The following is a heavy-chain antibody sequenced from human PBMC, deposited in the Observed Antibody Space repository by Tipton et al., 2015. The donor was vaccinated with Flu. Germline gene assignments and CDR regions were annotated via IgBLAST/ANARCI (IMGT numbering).Heavy chain of an antibody. V-gene: IGHV4-34*01. CDR1: GGSFSGYY. D-gene: IGHD6-19*01. Sequence: TLSLTCAVYGGSFSGYYWSWIRQPPGKGLEWIGEINHSGSTNYNPSLKSRVTISVDTSKNQFSLKLSSVTAADTAVYYCARGSRGNFGGWYRYWGQGTLVTVSS. CDR2: INHSGST. CDR3: ARGSRGNFGGWYRY. J-gene: IGHJ4*02.